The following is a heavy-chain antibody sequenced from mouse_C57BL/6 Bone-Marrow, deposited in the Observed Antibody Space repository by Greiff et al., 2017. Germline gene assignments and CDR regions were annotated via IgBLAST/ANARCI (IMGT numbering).Heavy chain of an antibody. CDR2: IHPNSGST. CDR3: ARGGYYYGSSWFAY. CDR1: GYTFTSYW. J-gene: IGHJ3*01. V-gene: IGHV1-64*01. Sequence: QVQLQQPGAELVKPGASVKLSCKASGYTFTSYWMHWVKQRPGQGLEWIGMIHPNSGSTNYNEKFKSKATLTEDKSSSTAYMQLSSLTSEDAAVYYCARGGYYYGSSWFAYWGQGTLVTVSA. D-gene: IGHD1-1*01.